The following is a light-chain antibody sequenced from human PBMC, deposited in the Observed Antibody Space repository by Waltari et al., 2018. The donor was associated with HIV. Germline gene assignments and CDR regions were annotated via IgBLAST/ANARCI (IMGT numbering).Light chain of an antibody. CDR3: QRAVNAPYT. CDR1: QSINTY. Sequence: DIQMTQSPSFLSASVGDRVTITCRASQSINTYLSWYQQKPGKAPKLLVYAASTLQSGVPSRFSGRGSGTDFTLTITSLQSEDFATYYCQRAVNAPYTFGHGTRVDIK. V-gene: IGKV1-39*01. J-gene: IGKJ2*01. CDR2: AAS.